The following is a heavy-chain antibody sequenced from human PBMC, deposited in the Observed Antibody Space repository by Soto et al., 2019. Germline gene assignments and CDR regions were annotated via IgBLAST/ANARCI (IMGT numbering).Heavy chain of an antibody. J-gene: IGHJ4*02. CDR2: IYYSGST. CDR3: AREITMIVHYFDY. D-gene: IGHD3-22*01. V-gene: IGHV4-31*03. Sequence: SENLSLTSTVSGGSISSGGYYWIWIRQHPGKGVEWIGDIYYSGSTYYNPSLKRRVTISVDTSKNQFSLKLSYVTAADTAVYYCAREITMIVHYFDYWGQGTLVTVSS. CDR1: GGSISSGGYY.